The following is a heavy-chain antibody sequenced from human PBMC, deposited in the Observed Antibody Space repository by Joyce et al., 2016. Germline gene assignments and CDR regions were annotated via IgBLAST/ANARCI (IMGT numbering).Heavy chain of an antibody. D-gene: IGHD2-21*01. V-gene: IGHV1-3*04. CDR3: ARDSKLSDTWYFDL. CDR2: IATGKGDT. J-gene: IGHJ2*01. CDR1: GYKFTSDG. Sequence: QVLLVQSGAEVKQPGASVKVSCKASGYKFTSDGIHWVRQAPGQGLEWMGWIATGKGDTQYAQRLQGRATITKDTSAGTAYMELGSLTSEDTAVYYCARDSKLSDTWYFDLWGRGTLVSVSS.